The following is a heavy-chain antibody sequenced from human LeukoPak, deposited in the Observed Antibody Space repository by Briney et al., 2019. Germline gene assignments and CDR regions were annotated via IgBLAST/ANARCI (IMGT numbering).Heavy chain of an antibody. CDR2: ISGDGGST. Sequence: GGSLRLSCAASGFTFDDYAMHWVRQAPGKGLEWVSLISGDGGSTYCADSVKGRFTISRDNSKNSLYLQMNSLRTEDTALYYCAKSQCSSGGSCYYYYMDVWGKGTTVTVSS. D-gene: IGHD3-10*01. V-gene: IGHV3-43*02. J-gene: IGHJ6*03. CDR1: GFTFDDYA. CDR3: AKSQCSSGGSCYYYYMDV.